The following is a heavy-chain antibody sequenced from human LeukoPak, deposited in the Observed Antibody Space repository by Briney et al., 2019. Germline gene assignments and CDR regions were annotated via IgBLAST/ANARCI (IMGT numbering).Heavy chain of an antibody. Sequence: ASVKVSCKASGYTFTSYGINWVRQATGQGLEWMGWMNPNSGNTGYAQKFQGRVTMTRNTSISTAYMELSSLRSEDTAVYYCARGVRITMVRGVTSYYFDYWGQGTLVTVSS. D-gene: IGHD3-10*01. V-gene: IGHV1-8*01. CDR3: ARGVRITMVRGVTSYYFDY. CDR2: MNPNSGNT. J-gene: IGHJ4*02. CDR1: GYTFTSYG.